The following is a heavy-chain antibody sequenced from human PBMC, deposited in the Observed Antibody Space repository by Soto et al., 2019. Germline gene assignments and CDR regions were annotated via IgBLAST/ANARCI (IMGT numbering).Heavy chain of an antibody. Sequence: WGSLRLSCAASGFTFSSYAMSWVRQAPGKGLEWVSAISGSGGSTYYADSVKGRFTISRDNSKNTLYLQMNSLRAEDTAVYYCAKSPRSNSLYYYYYYGMDVWGQGTTVTVSS. V-gene: IGHV3-23*01. CDR2: ISGSGGST. CDR3: AKSPRSNSLYYYYYYGMDV. CDR1: GFTFSSYA. J-gene: IGHJ6*02. D-gene: IGHD2-2*01.